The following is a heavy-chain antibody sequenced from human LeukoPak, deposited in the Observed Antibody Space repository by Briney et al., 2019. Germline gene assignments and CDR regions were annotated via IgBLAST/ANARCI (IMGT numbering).Heavy chain of an antibody. CDR3: ARGMRYCSSTSCYAWSIDP. Sequence: PSETLSLTCTVSGGSISSSSYYWGWIRQPPGKGLEWIGSIYYSGSTYYNPSLKSRFTISVDTSKNSFSLKLSSVTAADPAVYYCARGMRYCSSTSCYAWSIDPWGQGTLVTVSS. CDR1: GGSISSSSYY. CDR2: IYYSGST. J-gene: IGHJ5*02. D-gene: IGHD2-2*01. V-gene: IGHV4-39*01.